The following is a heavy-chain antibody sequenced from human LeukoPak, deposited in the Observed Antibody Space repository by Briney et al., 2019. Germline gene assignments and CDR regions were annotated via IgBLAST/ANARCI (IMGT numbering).Heavy chain of an antibody. CDR2: ISYDGSNK. J-gene: IGHJ4*02. CDR1: GFTFSSYA. V-gene: IGHV3-30*04. CDR3: ARGGLLWFGELWGDY. D-gene: IGHD3-10*01. Sequence: PGRSLRLSCAASGFTFSSYAMHWVRQAPGKGLEWVAVISYDGSNKYYADSVKGRFTIPRDNSKNTLYLQMNSLRAEDTAVYYCARGGLLWFGELWGDYWGQGTLVTVSS.